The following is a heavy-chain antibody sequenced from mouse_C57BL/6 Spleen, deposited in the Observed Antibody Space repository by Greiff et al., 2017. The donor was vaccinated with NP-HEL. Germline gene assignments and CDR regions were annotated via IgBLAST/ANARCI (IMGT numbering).Heavy chain of an antibody. D-gene: IGHD1-1*01. CDR3: SSYYGSSYWYFDV. CDR1: GYTFTDYN. CDR2: INPNNGGT. Sequence: EVQLQQSGPELVKPGASVKMSCKASGYTFTDYNMHWVKQSHGKSLEWIGYINPNNGGTSSNQKFKGKATLTVNKSSRTADMERRSLTSEDSAVYYCSSYYGSSYWYFDVWGTGTTVTVSS. V-gene: IGHV1-22*01. J-gene: IGHJ1*03.